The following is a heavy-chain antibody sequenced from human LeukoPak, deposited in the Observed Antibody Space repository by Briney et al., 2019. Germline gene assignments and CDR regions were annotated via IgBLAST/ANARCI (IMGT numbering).Heavy chain of an antibody. CDR1: GGTFSSYA. V-gene: IGHV1-69*13. CDR3: ARGRTIFGVVTIPDAFDI. J-gene: IGHJ3*02. D-gene: IGHD3-3*01. CDR2: IIPIFGTA. Sequence: SVKVSCKVSGGTFSSYAISWVRQAPGQGLEWMGGIIPIFGTANYAQKFQGRVTITADESTSTAYMELSSLRSEDTAVYYCARGRTIFGVVTIPDAFDIWGQGTMVTVSS.